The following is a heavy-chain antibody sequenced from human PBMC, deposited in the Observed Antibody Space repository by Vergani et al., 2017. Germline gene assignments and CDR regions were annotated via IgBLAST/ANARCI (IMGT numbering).Heavy chain of an antibody. V-gene: IGHV3-30-3*01. CDR1: GFTFSSYA. D-gene: IGHD1-26*01. CDR2: ISYDGSNK. Sequence: VQLVESGGGVVQPGRSLRLSCAASGFTFSSYAMHWVRQAPGKGLEWVAVISYDGSNKYYADSVKGRITISRDNSKNTLYLQMNSLRAEDTAVYYCARAVGATSWEDAFDIWGQGTMVTVSS. CDR3: ARAVGATSWEDAFDI. J-gene: IGHJ3*02.